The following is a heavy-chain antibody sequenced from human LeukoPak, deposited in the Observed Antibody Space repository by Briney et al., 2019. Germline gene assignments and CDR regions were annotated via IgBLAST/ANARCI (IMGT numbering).Heavy chain of an antibody. V-gene: IGHV1-2*02. J-gene: IGHJ5*02. Sequence: ASVKVSCKASGYHFTGYHVHWVRQAPGQGLEWMGRISTDSGDADIAQKFQGRVTMTRDTSISTAYMELSRLTSDDSAVYYCAGLGSTVRGRIDPWGQGTSVTVSS. D-gene: IGHD5/OR15-5a*01. CDR3: AGLGSTVRGRIDP. CDR1: GYHFTGYH. CDR2: ISTDSGDA.